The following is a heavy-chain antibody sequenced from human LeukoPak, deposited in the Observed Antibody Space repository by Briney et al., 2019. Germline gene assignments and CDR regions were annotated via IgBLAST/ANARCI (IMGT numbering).Heavy chain of an antibody. Sequence: SETLSLTCAVSGVSISSGSYSWSWIRQPPGKGLEWIGANSGNTDYNPSLKSRITISADTSRNQFPLKLTSVTAADTAVYYCAREVTVSSLDDAFDMWGQGTVVTVSS. CDR2: ANSGNT. V-gene: IGHV4-30-4*07. J-gene: IGHJ3*02. D-gene: IGHD2-21*02. CDR1: GVSISSGSYS. CDR3: AREVTVSSLDDAFDM.